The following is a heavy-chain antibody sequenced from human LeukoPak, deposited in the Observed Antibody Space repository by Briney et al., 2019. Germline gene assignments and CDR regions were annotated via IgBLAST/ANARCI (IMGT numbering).Heavy chain of an antibody. CDR2: IKSSNT. V-gene: IGHV4-61*02. CDR1: DGSISSDRFY. D-gene: IGHD3-16*01. Sequence: SETLSLTCSVSDGSISSDRFYWTWVRQPAGKRPEWIGRIKSSNTNYNPSLKSRVNISVDTSTNQFSLKLSSLTAADTAVYYCARVPDWTYVPDYWGQGTLVTVSS. CDR3: ARVPDWTYVPDY. J-gene: IGHJ4*02.